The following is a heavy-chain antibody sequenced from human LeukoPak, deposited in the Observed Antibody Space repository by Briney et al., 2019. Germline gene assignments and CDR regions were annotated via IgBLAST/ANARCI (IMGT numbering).Heavy chain of an antibody. CDR2: ISGYNGNT. CDR3: ARTDSSGYYPFDS. Sequence: ASVKVSFKASGYSFINYGISWVRQAPGQGLEWMGWISGYNGNTDYAQKVQDRLIMTADTSTSTGYMELRRLRSDDTAVYYCARTDSSGYYPFDSWGQGTLVTVSS. CDR1: GYSFINYG. V-gene: IGHV1-18*01. J-gene: IGHJ4*02. D-gene: IGHD3-22*01.